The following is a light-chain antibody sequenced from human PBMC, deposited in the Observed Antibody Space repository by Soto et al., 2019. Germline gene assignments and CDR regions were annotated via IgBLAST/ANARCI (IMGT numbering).Light chain of an antibody. CDR2: YDN. Sequence: FVRTQPPSASWTPGQRVTMSGSGINSNSGSNTVNLYQQLPGTAPKLLIYYDNLRPSGVPDLISGSESGTSASLAISGLKSDDEADYYCAAWDDSLNGRVFGTGTKVTVL. CDR1: NSNSGSNT. J-gene: IGLJ1*01. CDR3: AAWDDSLNGRV. V-gene: IGLV1-44*01.